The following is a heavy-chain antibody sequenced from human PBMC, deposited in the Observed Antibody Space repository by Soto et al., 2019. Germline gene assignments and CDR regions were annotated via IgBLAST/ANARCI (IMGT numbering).Heavy chain of an antibody. CDR3: ARDPPETPSDY. J-gene: IGHJ4*02. CDR1: GYNFTSYG. Sequence: ASVKVSCKASGYNFTSYGISWVRQAPGRGLEWMGWISAKNGNTNLAQKFRGRVTMTTDTSTSTVHMELRSLKPDDTAVYYCARDPPETPSDYWGQGTLVTVSS. V-gene: IGHV1-18*01. CDR2: ISAKNGNT.